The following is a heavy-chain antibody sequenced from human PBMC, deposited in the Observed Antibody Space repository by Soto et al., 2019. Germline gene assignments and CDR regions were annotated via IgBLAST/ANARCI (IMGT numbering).Heavy chain of an antibody. J-gene: IGHJ4*02. V-gene: IGHV1-69*02. CDR1: GGTFSSYT. Sequence: ASVKVSCKASGGTFSSYTISWVRQAPGQGLEWMGRIIPILGIANYAQKFQGRVTITADKSTSTAYMELSSLRSVDTATYYCAHSPPILRYFDWHFDYWGQGTLVTVSS. CDR2: IIPILGIA. CDR3: AHSPPILRYFDWHFDY. D-gene: IGHD3-9*01.